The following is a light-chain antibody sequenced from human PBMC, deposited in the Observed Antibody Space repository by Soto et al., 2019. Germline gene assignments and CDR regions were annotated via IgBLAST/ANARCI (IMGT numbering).Light chain of an antibody. J-gene: IGKJ2*01. CDR2: LGS. V-gene: IGKV2-28*01. CDR3: MQSLHTPYT. Sequence: DIVMTQSPLSLPVTPGEPASISCRSSQSLLHSNGYNYLDWYLQKPGQSPQLLISLGSNRASGVPDRLRGSGSGTDFILNINRVEAEDVGVYYCMQSLHTPYTFGQGTKLEIK. CDR1: QSLLHSNGYNY.